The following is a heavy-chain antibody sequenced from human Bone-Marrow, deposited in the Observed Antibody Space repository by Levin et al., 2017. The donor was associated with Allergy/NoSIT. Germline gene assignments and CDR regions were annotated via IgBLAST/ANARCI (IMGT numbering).Heavy chain of an antibody. V-gene: IGHV3-15*01. Sequence: GGSLRLSCAVSGFTFANAWMNWVRQAPGKGLEWVGHIKTETEGGTTVYNSPVKDRFTISRDDSKNTVYLQMNSLKTEDTAVYYCTSGNGKTDTDYWDLGTPVTVSS. CDR2: IKTETEGGTT. J-gene: IGHJ4*02. D-gene: IGHD1-1*01. CDR3: TSGNGKTDTDY. CDR1: GFTFANAW.